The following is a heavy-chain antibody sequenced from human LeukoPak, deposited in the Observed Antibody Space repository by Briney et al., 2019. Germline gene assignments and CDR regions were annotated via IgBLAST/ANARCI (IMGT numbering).Heavy chain of an antibody. J-gene: IGHJ4*02. D-gene: IGHD1-26*01. CDR3: ARGIIVGASSRWVY. CDR1: GYSISSGYY. CDR2: IYHSGST. Sequence: PSETLSLTCTVSGYSISSGYYWGWIRQPPGKGLEWIGSIYHSGSTYYNPSLKSRVTISVDTSKNQFSLKLSSVTAADTAVYYCARGIIVGASSRWVYWGQGTLVTVSS. V-gene: IGHV4-38-2*02.